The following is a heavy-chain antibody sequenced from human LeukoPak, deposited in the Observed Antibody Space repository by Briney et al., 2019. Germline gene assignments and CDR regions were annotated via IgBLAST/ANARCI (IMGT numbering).Heavy chain of an antibody. J-gene: IGHJ5*02. CDR1: GYTFTGYY. V-gene: IGHV1-2*02. CDR3: ARAGDSSSWDNWFDP. Sequence: ASVKVSCKASGYTFTGYYMHWVRQAPGQGLEWMGWINPNSGGTNYAQKFQGRVTMTRDTSISTAYMELSRLRSDDTAVYYCARAGDSSSWDNWFDPWGQGTLDTVSS. CDR2: INPNSGGT. D-gene: IGHD6-13*01.